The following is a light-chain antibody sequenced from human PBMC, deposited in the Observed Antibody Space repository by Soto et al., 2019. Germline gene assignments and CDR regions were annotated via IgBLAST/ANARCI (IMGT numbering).Light chain of an antibody. V-gene: IGKV1-39*01. J-gene: IGKJ2*01. CDR3: QQSFSLPYT. Sequence: DIQMTQSPSSLSASVEDRVTISCRASQGISSYLNWYQQKPGKAPELLIHDGFSLQTGVPSRFSGSGSGTDFTLTISSLQPEDFATYYCQQSFSLPYTFGQGTNLEIK. CDR1: QGISSY. CDR2: DGF.